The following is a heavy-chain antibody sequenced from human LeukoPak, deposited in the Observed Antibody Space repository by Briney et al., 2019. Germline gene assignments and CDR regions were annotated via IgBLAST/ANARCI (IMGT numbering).Heavy chain of an antibody. J-gene: IGHJ4*02. Sequence: SETLSLTCIVSGASVSSGDHHWSWIRQAPGKGLEWIGHNMNTYYNPSLESRVTISIDTSKNQFSLVLSTVTAADTAIYYCATYYVNGAGRGHWGPGTLVTASS. V-gene: IGHV4-61*08. CDR2: NMNT. CDR3: ATYYVNGAGRGH. D-gene: IGHD2-8*01. CDR1: GASVSSGDHH.